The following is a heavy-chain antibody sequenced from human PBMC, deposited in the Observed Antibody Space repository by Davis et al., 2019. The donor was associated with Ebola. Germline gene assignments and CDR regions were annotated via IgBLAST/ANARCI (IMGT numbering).Heavy chain of an antibody. Sequence: PGGSLRLSCAASGFTFSSYAMSWVRQAPGKGLEWVSSISGSGGTTYYADSVKGRFSMSRDNSKNTLYLQMNSPRADDTAVYYCAKVRSGSSPFDYWGQGTLVTVSS. CDR3: AKVRSGSSPFDY. D-gene: IGHD6-13*01. CDR1: GFTFSSYA. J-gene: IGHJ4*02. CDR2: ISGSGGTT. V-gene: IGHV3-23*01.